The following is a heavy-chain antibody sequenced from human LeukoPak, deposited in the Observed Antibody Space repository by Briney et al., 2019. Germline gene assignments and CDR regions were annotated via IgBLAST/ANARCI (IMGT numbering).Heavy chain of an antibody. D-gene: IGHD4-23*01. V-gene: IGHV3-48*03. J-gene: IGHJ4*02. CDR2: ISSSGSTI. CDR3: ARDGRGGHNDF. Sequence: GGSLRLSCAASGFTFSSYEMNWVRQAPGKGLEWVSYISSSGSTIYYADSVKGRFTISRDNAKNSLYLQMDGLRVDDTAVYFCARDGRGGHNDFWGQGTLITVSS. CDR1: GFTFSSYE.